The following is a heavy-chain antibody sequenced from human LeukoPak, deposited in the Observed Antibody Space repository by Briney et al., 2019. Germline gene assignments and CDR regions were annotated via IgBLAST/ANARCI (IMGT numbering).Heavy chain of an antibody. CDR3: AREVAAGTEDY. Sequence: GASVKVSFKASGYTFTVYYMHWVRQAPGQGLEWMRWINPNSGGTNYAQKFQGRVTMTRDTSISTAYMELSRLRSDDTAVYYCAREVAAGTEDYWGQGTLVTVSS. V-gene: IGHV1-2*02. J-gene: IGHJ4*02. D-gene: IGHD6-13*01. CDR2: INPNSGGT. CDR1: GYTFTVYY.